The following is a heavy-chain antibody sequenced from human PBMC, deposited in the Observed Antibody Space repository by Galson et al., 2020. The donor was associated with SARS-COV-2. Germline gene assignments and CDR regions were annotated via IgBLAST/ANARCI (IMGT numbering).Heavy chain of an antibody. CDR3: ARGSGGVGRGYPYYYYGMDV. J-gene: IGHJ6*02. CDR2: LYYTGST. CDR1: GGSISSGDYY. D-gene: IGHD3-10*01. V-gene: IGHV4-30-4*01. Sequence: SETLSLTCTVSGGSISSGDYYWSWIRQPPGKGLEWIGYLYYTGSTYYNPSLKSRVTISVDTSKNQFSLKLSSGTAADTAVYYCARGSGGVGRGYPYYYYGMDVWGQGTTVAVSS.